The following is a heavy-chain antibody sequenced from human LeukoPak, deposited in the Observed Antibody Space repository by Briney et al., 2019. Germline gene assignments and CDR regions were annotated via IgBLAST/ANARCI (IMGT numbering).Heavy chain of an antibody. V-gene: IGHV4-38-2*02. Sequence: SETLSLTCTVSGYSISSGYYRGWIRQPPGKGLEWIGSIYHSGSTYYNPSLKSRVTISVDTSKNQFSLKLSSVTAADTAVYYCARDSNYYDSSGYYPINDAFDIWGQGTMVTVSS. CDR1: GYSISSGYY. CDR3: ARDSNYYDSSGYYPINDAFDI. J-gene: IGHJ3*02. D-gene: IGHD3-22*01. CDR2: IYHSGST.